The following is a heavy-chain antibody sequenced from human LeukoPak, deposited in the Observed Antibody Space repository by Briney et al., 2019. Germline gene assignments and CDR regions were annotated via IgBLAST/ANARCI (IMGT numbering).Heavy chain of an antibody. Sequence: GGSLRLSCAASGFTFSSYAMSWVRQAPGKGLEWVSGISGSGPYTFYTDSVRGRFTISRDSSKNTLYLQMNSLRAEDTALYYCAKHGYCSGISCFFDFWGQGTLVTVSS. CDR1: GFTFSSYA. CDR2: ISGSGPYT. J-gene: IGHJ4*02. V-gene: IGHV3-23*01. CDR3: AKHGYCSGISCFFDF. D-gene: IGHD2-2*03.